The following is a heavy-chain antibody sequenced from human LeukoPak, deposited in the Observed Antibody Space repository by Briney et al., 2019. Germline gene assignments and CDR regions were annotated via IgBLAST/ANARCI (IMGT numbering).Heavy chain of an antibody. CDR1: GGSISSGGYS. CDR3: ARAGNYYDSSGSYPSPFDD. J-gene: IGHJ4*02. V-gene: IGHV4-30-2*01. D-gene: IGHD3-22*01. CDR2: IYHSGST. Sequence: SETLSLTCAVSGGSISSGGYSWSWIRQPPGKGLEWIGYIYHSGSTYYNPSLKSRVTISVDRSKNQFSLKLSSVTAADTAVYYCARAGNYYDSSGSYPSPFDDWGQGTLVTVSS.